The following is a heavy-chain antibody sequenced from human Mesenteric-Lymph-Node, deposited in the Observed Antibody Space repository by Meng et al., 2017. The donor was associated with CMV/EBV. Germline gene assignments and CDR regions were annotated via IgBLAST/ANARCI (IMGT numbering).Heavy chain of an antibody. CDR3: ARDYSSSWYKGRGYFDY. V-gene: IGHV3-21*01. CDR1: GFTFSSYS. CDR2: ISSSSSYI. Sequence: GESLKISCAASGFTFSSYSMNWVRQAPGKGLEWVSSISSSSSYIYYADSVKGRFTISRDNAKNSLYLQTNSLRAEDTAVYYCARDYSSSWYKGRGYFDYWGQGTLVTVSS. J-gene: IGHJ4*02. D-gene: IGHD6-13*01.